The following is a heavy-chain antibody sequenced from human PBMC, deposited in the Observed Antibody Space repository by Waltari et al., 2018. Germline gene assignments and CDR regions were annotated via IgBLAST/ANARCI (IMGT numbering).Heavy chain of an antibody. V-gene: IGHV4-39*01. D-gene: IGHD2-15*01. J-gene: IGHJ4*02. Sequence: QVQLQETGPGRVKPSESLSLTSAAPGGAIDSSPNYWGWIRAPPGKGLEWIWSRYYSGSPYYNPSLKSRVTISVDTSKNQFSLNLSSVTAADTAVYYCVQLPGYWGQGTLVTVSS. CDR3: VQLPGY. CDR1: GGAIDSSPNY. CDR2: RYYSGSP.